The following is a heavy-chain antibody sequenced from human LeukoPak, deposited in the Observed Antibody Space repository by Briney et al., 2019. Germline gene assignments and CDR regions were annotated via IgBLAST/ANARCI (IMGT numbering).Heavy chain of an antibody. CDR2: IGGGGDIT. V-gene: IGHV3-23*01. J-gene: IGHJ4*02. CDR1: GFTFRKYI. CDR3: ANWEATDAIGTIWYCPFDY. Sequence: GGSLRLSYTASGFTFRKYIMTWVRQAPGKGLEWVSSIGGGGDITFYADPVKGRFRISRDDSKNTLFLEMNSLRAEDTALYYCANWEATDAIGTIWYCPFDYCGQGTQVIVSS. D-gene: IGHD1-26*01.